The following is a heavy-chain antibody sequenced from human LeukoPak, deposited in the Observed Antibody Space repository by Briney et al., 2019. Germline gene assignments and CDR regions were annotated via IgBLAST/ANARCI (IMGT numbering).Heavy chain of an antibody. CDR2: IYTSGST. CDR1: GGSISSGSYY. D-gene: IGHD2-2*02. J-gene: IGHJ5*02. V-gene: IGHV4-61*02. CDR3: AREACSSTSCYSGWFDP. Sequence: SETLSLTCTVSGGSISSGSYYWSWIRQPAGKGLEWIGRIYTSGSTNYNPSLKSRVTISVDTSKNQFSLKLSSVTAADTAVYYCAREACSSTSCYSGWFDPWGQGTLVTVSS.